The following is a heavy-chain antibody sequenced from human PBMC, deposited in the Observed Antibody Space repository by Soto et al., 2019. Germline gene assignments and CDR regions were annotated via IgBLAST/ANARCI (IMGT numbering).Heavy chain of an antibody. CDR3: ARVKDVDTAMVGAFDI. CDR2: IWYDGSNK. J-gene: IGHJ3*02. D-gene: IGHD5-18*01. V-gene: IGHV3-33*01. CDR1: GFTFSSYG. Sequence: GGSLRLSCAASGFTFSSYGMHWVRQAPGKGLEWVAVIWYDGSNKYYADSVKGRFTISRDNSKNTLYLQMNSLRAEDTAVYYCARVKDVDTAMVGAFDIWGQGTMVTVSS.